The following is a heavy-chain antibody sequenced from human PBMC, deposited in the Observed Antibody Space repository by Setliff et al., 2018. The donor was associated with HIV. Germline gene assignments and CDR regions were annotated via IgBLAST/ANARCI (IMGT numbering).Heavy chain of an antibody. Sequence: PSETLSLTCTVSGGSISSGSYYWGWIRQPPGKGLEWIGSIYFSGTTYYNPSLESRVTISVDTSKDQFSLKVTSVTAADTAVYYCARHPLSMNLWFGGPYFDYWGQGTLVTVSS. CDR2: IYFSGTT. CDR3: ARHPLSMNLWFGGPYFDY. V-gene: IGHV4-39*01. J-gene: IGHJ4*02. D-gene: IGHD3-10*01. CDR1: GGSISSGSYY.